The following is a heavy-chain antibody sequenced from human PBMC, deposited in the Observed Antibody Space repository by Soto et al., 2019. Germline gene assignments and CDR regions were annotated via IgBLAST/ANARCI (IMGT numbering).Heavy chain of an antibody. CDR2: IYYSGTR. CDR1: GGSITSGDYY. V-gene: IGHV4-30-4*01. J-gene: IGHJ6*02. Sequence: QVQLQESGPGLVKPSQTLSLTCTVSGGSITSGDYYWSWIRQPPGKGLEWIGYIYYSGTRYYNPSLKSRIDILIDTSKNQLSLRLTSVTVADTAVYFCARVVIDIAVVPADFYGMGVWGQGTTVIVSS. CDR3: ARVVIDIAVVPADFYGMGV. D-gene: IGHD2-2*01.